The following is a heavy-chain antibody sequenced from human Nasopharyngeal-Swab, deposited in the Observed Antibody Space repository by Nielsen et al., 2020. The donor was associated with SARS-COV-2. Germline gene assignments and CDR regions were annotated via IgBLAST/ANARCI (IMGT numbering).Heavy chain of an antibody. Sequence: GESLKISCAASGFTFSSYSMNWVRQAPGKGLEWVSYISSSSSTIYYADSVKGRFTISRDNAKNSLYLQMNSLRAEDTAVYYCAKPTLPPWIQLWLPLYYYYGMDVWGQGTTVTVSS. CDR3: AKPTLPPWIQLWLPLYYYYGMDV. CDR2: ISSSSSTI. V-gene: IGHV3-48*04. J-gene: IGHJ6*02. CDR1: GFTFSSYS. D-gene: IGHD5-18*01.